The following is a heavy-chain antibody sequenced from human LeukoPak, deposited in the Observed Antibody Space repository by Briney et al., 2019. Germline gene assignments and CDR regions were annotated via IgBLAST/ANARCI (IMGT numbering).Heavy chain of an antibody. CDR3: VKGHGTATHQGIKFFDS. D-gene: IGHD1-14*01. CDR2: ISDNGGST. Sequence: PGGSLRLSCAASGFSFTSYAMNWVRRAPGKGLEWVSTISDNGGSTYYADSVRGRFIISRDNSKDTLYVEMRSLRPEDTAVYYCVKGHGTATHQGIKFFDSWCQRIPVTVSS. J-gene: IGHJ4*02. V-gene: IGHV3-23*01. CDR1: GFSFTSYA.